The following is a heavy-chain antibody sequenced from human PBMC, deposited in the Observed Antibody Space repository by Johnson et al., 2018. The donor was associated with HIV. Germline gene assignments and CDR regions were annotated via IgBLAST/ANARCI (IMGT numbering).Heavy chain of an antibody. V-gene: IGHV3-30-3*01. CDR3: ARGLGAAAGAFDI. D-gene: IGHD6-13*01. J-gene: IGHJ3*02. Sequence: QAQLLESGGGVVQPGRSLRLSCAASGLTFSSYAMHWVRQAPGKGLEWVAVISYDGSNKYYADSVKGRFTISRDNSKNTLYLQMNSLRAEDTAVYYCARGLGAAAGAFDIWGQGTMVTVSS. CDR2: ISYDGSNK. CDR1: GLTFSSYA.